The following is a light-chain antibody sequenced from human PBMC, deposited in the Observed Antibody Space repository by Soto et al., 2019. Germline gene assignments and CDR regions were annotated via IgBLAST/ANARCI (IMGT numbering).Light chain of an antibody. V-gene: IGKV3-20*01. CDR3: QQHGSSPYT. CDR1: QSVSSSY. J-gene: IGKJ2*01. CDR2: AAS. Sequence: EIVLTQSPGTLSLSPGERATLSCRASQSVSSSYFAWYQQKPGQAPRLLIYAASSRATGIPDRFSGSGSGTDFTLTISRLEPEDFAVYYCQQHGSSPYTFGQGTKLEIK.